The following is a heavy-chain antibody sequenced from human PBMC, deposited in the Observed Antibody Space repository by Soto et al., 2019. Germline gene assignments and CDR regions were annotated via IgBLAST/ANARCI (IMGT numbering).Heavy chain of an antibody. J-gene: IGHJ6*02. Sequence: ASVKVSCKASGYTFSRYGMNWVRQAPGQTLECLGWINAGNGNTKYSQKFQGRVTISRGTSASTVYLELSSLRYEDTAVYYCARVDDGYDQSGMAFWGQGTTVTVSS. CDR2: INAGNGNT. V-gene: IGHV1-3*01. CDR3: ARVDDGYDQSGMAF. CDR1: GYTFSRYG. D-gene: IGHD5-12*01.